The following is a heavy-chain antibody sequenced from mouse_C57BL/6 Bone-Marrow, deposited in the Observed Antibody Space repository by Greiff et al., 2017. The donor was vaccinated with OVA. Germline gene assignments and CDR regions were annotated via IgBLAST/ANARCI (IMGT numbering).Heavy chain of an antibody. CDR3: AIYCLYYSGSSFDY. CDR2: IHPSDSDT. J-gene: IGHJ2*01. V-gene: IGHV1-74*01. Sequence: VQLQQPGAELVKPGASVKVSCTASGYTFTSYWMHWVRQRPGQGLEWIGRIHPSDSDTNYTHKFKGKATLTIDNASSKAYMQLSSLPSEDSAVYYCAIYCLYYSGSSFDYWGQGTTLTVSS. D-gene: IGHD1-1*01. CDR1: GYTFTSYW.